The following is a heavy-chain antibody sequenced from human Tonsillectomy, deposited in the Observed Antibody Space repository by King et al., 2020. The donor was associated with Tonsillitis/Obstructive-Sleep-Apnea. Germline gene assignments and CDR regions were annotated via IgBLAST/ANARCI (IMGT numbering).Heavy chain of an antibody. D-gene: IGHD2-2*01. CDR1: GFTFSSYW. Sequence: VQLVESGGGLVQPGGSLRLSCAASGFTFSSYWMSWVRQAPGKGLEWVANIKQDGSEKYYVDSVKGRFTISRDNAKNSLYLQMNSLRAEDTVVYYCARDGCSSTSCYYYYMDVWGKGTTVTVSS. V-gene: IGHV3-7*01. CDR2: IKQDGSEK. CDR3: ARDGCSSTSCYYYYMDV. J-gene: IGHJ6*03.